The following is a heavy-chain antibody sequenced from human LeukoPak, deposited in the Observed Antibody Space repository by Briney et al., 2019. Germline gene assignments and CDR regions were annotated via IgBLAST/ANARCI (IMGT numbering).Heavy chain of an antibody. CDR1: GFTFSDYY. CDR2: ISSSGSTI. J-gene: IGHJ4*02. CDR3: ARDPRRYCSSTSCYSFPDGLGY. V-gene: IGHV3-11*01. D-gene: IGHD2-2*01. Sequence: KPGGFLRLSCAASGFTFSDYYMSWIRQAPGKGLEWVSYISSSGSTIYYADSVKGRFTISRDNAKNSLYLQMNSLRAEDTAVYYCARDPRRYCSSTSCYSFPDGLGYWGQGTLVTVSS.